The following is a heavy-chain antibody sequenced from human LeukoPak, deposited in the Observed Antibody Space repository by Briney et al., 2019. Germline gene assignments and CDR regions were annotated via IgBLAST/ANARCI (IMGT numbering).Heavy chain of an antibody. CDR2: IYYTGST. V-gene: IGHV4-61*01. D-gene: IGHD6-19*01. CDR1: GVAVSSGNYY. CDR3: AREEVTSAWFPFDF. Sequence: SETLSLTCTVSGVAVSSGNYYWSWIRQPPGKGLEWIGHIYYTGSTSYNPSLMSRVTMSVDAPKNQLSLKVRSVTAADTAVHYCAREEVTSAWFPFDFWGRGALVTVSS. J-gene: IGHJ4*02.